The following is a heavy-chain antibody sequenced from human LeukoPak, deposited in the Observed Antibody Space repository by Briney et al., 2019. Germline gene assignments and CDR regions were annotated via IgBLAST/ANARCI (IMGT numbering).Heavy chain of an antibody. Sequence: SGGSLRLSCAASGFTFNSNGMHWVRQAPGKGLEGVALIWYDGSNKYYADSVKGRFTMSRDNSKNTLYLQMNSPRAEDTAVYYCAKAGDNSGYYPAFYYYMDVWGRGTTVTVSS. CDR2: IWYDGSNK. J-gene: IGHJ6*03. CDR1: GFTFNSNG. V-gene: IGHV3-33*06. D-gene: IGHD3-22*01. CDR3: AKAGDNSGYYPAFYYYMDV.